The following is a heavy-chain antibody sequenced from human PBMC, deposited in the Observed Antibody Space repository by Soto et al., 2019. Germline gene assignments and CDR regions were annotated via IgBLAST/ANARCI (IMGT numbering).Heavy chain of an antibody. D-gene: IGHD3-10*01. CDR3: AKGMRDGSGSYYPYYFDY. CDR2: ISGSGGST. V-gene: IGHV3-23*01. Sequence: GGSLRLSCAASGFTFSSYAMSWVRQAPGKGLEWVSAISGSGGSTYYADSVKGRFTISRDNSKNTLYLQMNSLRAEDTAVYYCAKGMRDGSGSYYPYYFDYWGQGTLVTVSS. CDR1: GFTFSSYA. J-gene: IGHJ4*02.